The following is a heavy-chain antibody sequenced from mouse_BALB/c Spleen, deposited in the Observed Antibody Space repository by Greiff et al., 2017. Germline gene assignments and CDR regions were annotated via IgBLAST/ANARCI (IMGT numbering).Heavy chain of an antibody. J-gene: IGHJ3*01. Sequence: EVQLVESGGGLVKPGGSLKLSCAASGFTFSSYAMSWVRQTPEKRLEWVASISSGGSTYYPDSVKGRFTISRDNARNILYLQMSSLRSEDTAMYYCARGRAVFAYWGQGTLVTVSA. CDR1: GFTFSSYA. CDR3: ARGRAVFAY. D-gene: IGHD3-1*01. V-gene: IGHV5-6-5*01. CDR2: ISSGGST.